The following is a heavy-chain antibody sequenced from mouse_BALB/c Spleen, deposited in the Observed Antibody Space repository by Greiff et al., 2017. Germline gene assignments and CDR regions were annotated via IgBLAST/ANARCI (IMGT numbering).Heavy chain of an antibody. D-gene: IGHD2-1*01. CDR3: ARGVTAAPSYYAMDY. V-gene: IGHV1-80*01. CDR2: IYPGDGDT. CDR1: GYAFSSYW. Sequence: QVQLKESGAELVRPGSSVKISCKASGYAFSSYWMNWVKQRPGQGLEWIGQIYPGDGDTNYNGKFKGKATLTADKSSSTAYMQLSSLTSEDSAVYFCARGVTAAPSYYAMDYWGQGTSVTVSS. J-gene: IGHJ4*01.